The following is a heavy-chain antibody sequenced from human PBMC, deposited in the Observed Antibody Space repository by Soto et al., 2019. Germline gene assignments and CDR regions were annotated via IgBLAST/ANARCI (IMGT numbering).Heavy chain of an antibody. Sequence: SETLSLTCAVYGGSFSGYYWSWIRQPPGKGLEWIGEINHSGSTNYNPSLKSRVTISVDTSKNQFSLKLSSLTAADTAVYYCARGYNWNDYLNYYYGMDVWGQGTTVTVSS. D-gene: IGHD1-20*01. CDR2: INHSGST. CDR1: GGSFSGYY. J-gene: IGHJ6*02. CDR3: ARGYNWNDYLNYYYGMDV. V-gene: IGHV4-34*01.